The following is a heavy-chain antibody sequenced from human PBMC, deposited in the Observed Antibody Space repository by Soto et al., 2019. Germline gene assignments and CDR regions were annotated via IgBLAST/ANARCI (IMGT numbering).Heavy chain of an antibody. J-gene: IGHJ6*03. CDR2: INHSGST. CDR3: AIGSGYYYYYMDV. Sequence: PSETLSLTCAVYGGSFSGLYWSWIRQPPGKGLEWIGEINHSGSTNYNPSLKSRVTISVDTSKNQFSLKLSSVTAADTAVYYCAIGSGYYYYYMDVWGKGTTVTVS. D-gene: IGHD1-26*01. CDR1: GGSFSGLY. V-gene: IGHV4-34*01.